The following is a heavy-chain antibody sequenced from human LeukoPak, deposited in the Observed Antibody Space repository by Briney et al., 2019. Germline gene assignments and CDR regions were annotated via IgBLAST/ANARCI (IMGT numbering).Heavy chain of an antibody. V-gene: IGHV3-33*01. D-gene: IGHD1-20*01. CDR2: IWYDGSNR. Sequence: GSLRLSCAASGFTFSSYGMHWVRQAPGKGLEWVAGIWYDGSNRYYADYVKGRFTISRGNSKNTLYLQMNSLRAEDTAVYYCARESSYNWNGRYFDYWGQGTLVTVSS. CDR1: GFTFSSYG. CDR3: ARESSYNWNGRYFDY. J-gene: IGHJ4*02.